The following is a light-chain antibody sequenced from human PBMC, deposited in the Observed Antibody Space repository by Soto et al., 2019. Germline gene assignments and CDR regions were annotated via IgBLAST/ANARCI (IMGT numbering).Light chain of an antibody. CDR3: SSYTSSSVV. CDR2: DVS. CDR1: SSDIGAYNY. Sequence: QSVLTQPASVSGSPGQSITISCTGTSSDIGAYNYVSWYQQHPGKAPKLMIYDVSNRPSGVSNRFSGSKSGNTASLTISGLQAEDEADYYCSSYTSSSVVFGGGTQLTVL. J-gene: IGLJ2*01. V-gene: IGLV2-14*01.